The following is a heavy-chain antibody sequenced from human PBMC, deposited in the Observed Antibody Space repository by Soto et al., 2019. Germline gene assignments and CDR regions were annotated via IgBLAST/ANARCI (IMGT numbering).Heavy chain of an antibody. Sequence: GGSLRLSCAASGFTFSDYYMTWIRQAPGKGLEWVSYISGSSITIYYADSVKGRFTISRDNAKNSLYLQMNSLRAEDTAVYYCARDSLAGSDAFDIWGQGTMVIVSS. CDR2: ISGSSITI. V-gene: IGHV3-11*01. D-gene: IGHD6-19*01. CDR1: GFTFSDYY. CDR3: ARDSLAGSDAFDI. J-gene: IGHJ3*02.